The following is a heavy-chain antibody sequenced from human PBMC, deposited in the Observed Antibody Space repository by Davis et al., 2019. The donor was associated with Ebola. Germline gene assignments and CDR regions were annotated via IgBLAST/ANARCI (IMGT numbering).Heavy chain of an antibody. CDR2: IKQGSGEK. CDR3: ARGVFSARGHPCDV. CDR1: GDTLSPYW. Sequence: PGGSLRLSCLASGDTLSPYWMTWVRQAPGKGLEWVANIKQGSGEKYYVDSVKGRFTISRDNAKNSVYLQMNSLRVEDTAVYYCARGVFSARGHPCDVWGQGTQVTVSS. V-gene: IGHV3-7*01. J-gene: IGHJ4*02. D-gene: IGHD2-21*01.